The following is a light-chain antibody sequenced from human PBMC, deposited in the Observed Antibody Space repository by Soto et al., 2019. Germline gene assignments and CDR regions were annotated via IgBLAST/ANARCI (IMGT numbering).Light chain of an antibody. CDR2: GAS. CDR3: QQSYSSPLT. CDR1: QTIRTN. J-gene: IGKJ4*01. Sequence: DIQMTQSPSSLSASVGDRVSITCRASQTIRTNLNWYQQEPGKAPKLLIYGASSLQSGVPSRFSGSGSGTDFTLTISSLHPEDFATYYCQQSYSSPLTFGAGTKVDIK. V-gene: IGKV1-39*01.